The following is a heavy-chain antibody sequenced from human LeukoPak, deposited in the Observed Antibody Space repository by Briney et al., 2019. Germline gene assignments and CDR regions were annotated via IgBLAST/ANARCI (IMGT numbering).Heavy chain of an antibody. V-gene: IGHV4-39*07. D-gene: IGHD2-15*01. CDR2: IYYSGST. J-gene: IGHJ5*02. CDR1: GGSISSSSYY. CDR3: ARIRYCSGGSCS. Sequence: SETLSLTCTVSGGSISSSSYYWGWIRQPPGKGLGGIGSIYYSGSTYYNPSLKSRVTISVDTSKNQFSLKLSSVTAADTAVYYCARIRYCSGGSCSWGQGTLVTVSS.